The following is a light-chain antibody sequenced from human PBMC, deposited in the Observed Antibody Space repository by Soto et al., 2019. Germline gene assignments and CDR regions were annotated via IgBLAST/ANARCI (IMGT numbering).Light chain of an antibody. V-gene: IGKV1-17*01. CDR1: QAIRND. CDR3: QQNNSIPRT. CDR2: AAS. J-gene: IGKJ1*01. Sequence: DIQMKQSPSSLSASVGDRVTITCRASQAIRNDLGWFQQKPGKAPKRLIHAASTLQGGVPSRFSGSGSGTEFTLTISSLQAEEFATYYCQQNNSIPRTFGQGTKVDIK.